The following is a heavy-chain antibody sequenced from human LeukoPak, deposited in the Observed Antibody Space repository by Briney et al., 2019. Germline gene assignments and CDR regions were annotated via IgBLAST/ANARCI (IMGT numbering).Heavy chain of an antibody. V-gene: IGHV4-34*01. CDR2: INHSGST. CDR1: GGSFSGYY. Sequence: SETLSLTCAVYGGSFSGYYWSWIRQPPGKGLEWIGEINHSGSTNYNPSLKSRVTISVDTSKNQFSLKLSSVTAADTAVYYCARRSPAYYYDSSGYSPWGQGTLVTVSS. D-gene: IGHD3-22*01. CDR3: ARRSPAYYYDSSGYSP. J-gene: IGHJ5*02.